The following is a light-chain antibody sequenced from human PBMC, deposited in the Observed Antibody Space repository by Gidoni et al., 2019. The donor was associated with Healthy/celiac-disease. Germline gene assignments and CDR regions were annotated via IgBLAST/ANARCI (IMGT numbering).Light chain of an antibody. V-gene: IGKV1-12*01. CDR2: AAS. J-gene: IGKJ2*01. CDR3: QQANSFPYT. CDR1: QVISSL. Sequence: DIQMTQSPSSVSASVGDSVTITCRASQVISSLLAWYQQNPGKAPQLLIYAASSLQSGVPSRFSCSGSGTDFTLTISSLQPEDFATYYCQQANSFPYTFGQGTKLEIK.